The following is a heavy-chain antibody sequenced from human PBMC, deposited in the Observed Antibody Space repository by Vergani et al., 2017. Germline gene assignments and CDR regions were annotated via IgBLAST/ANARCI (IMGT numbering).Heavy chain of an antibody. CDR3: ASSIVSRNPPDYFDN. J-gene: IGHJ4*02. Sequence: QVQLQESGPGLLRPSETLSLTCTVSGGSLSGYYWNWIRQTPGEGLEWIGYVEDSGYFNYNPSLKTRVSMSSDTSNNQFSLMLSSVTVADTAVYYCASSIVSRNPPDYFDNGGQGTLVTVSS. D-gene: IGHD1-14*01. V-gene: IGHV4-59*01. CDR1: GGSLSGYY. CDR2: VEDSGYF.